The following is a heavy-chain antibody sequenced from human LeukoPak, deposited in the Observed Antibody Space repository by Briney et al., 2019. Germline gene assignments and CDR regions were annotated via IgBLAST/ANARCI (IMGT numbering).Heavy chain of an antibody. D-gene: IGHD3-10*01. CDR1: GGSFSGYY. CDR2: INHSGST. CDR3: AREETFGELHY. V-gene: IGHV4-34*01. Sequence: PSETLSLTCAVYGGSFSGYYWSWIRQPPGKGLEWIGEINHSGSTNYNPSLKSRVTISVDTSKNQFSLKLSSVTAADTAVYYCAREETFGELHYWGQGTLVTVSS. J-gene: IGHJ4*02.